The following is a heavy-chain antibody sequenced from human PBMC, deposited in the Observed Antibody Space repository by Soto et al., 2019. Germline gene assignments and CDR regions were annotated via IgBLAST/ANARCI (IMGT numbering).Heavy chain of an antibody. J-gene: IGHJ5*02. Sequence: SVKVSCKASGGTFSSYAISWVRQAPGQGLEWMGGIIPIFGTANYAQKFQGRVTITADESTSTAYMELSSLRSEDTAVYYCARSRPGQPTSINWFDPWGQGTLVTVS. CDR1: GGTFSSYA. D-gene: IGHD6-13*01. CDR2: IIPIFGTA. V-gene: IGHV1-69*13. CDR3: ARSRPGQPTSINWFDP.